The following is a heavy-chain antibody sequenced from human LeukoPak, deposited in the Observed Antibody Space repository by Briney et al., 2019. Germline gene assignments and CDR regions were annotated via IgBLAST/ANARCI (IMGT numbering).Heavy chain of an antibody. CDR3: ARGLHSQWLLLRIDNWFDP. D-gene: IGHD3-22*01. CDR2: MNPNSGNT. CDR1: GYTFPSYD. V-gene: IGHV1-8*01. Sequence: ASVKVSCKASGYTFPSYDINWVRQATGQGLEWMGWMNPNSGNTGYAQKFQGRVTMTRNTSISTAYMELSSLRSEDTAVYYCARGLHSQWLLLRIDNWFDPWGQGTLVTVSS. J-gene: IGHJ5*02.